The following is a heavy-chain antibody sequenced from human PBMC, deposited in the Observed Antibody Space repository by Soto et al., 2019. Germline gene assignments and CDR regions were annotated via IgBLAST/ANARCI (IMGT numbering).Heavy chain of an antibody. CDR3: AKNGQPPYYYYGLDV. CDR2: ISGYNGDE. CDR1: GFTFTRYG. D-gene: IGHD2-8*01. J-gene: IGHJ6*02. Sequence: QGQLVQSGAEVKMPGASVKISCKASGFTFTRYGISWVRQAPGQGLQWMGWISGYNGDENYAQRFQGRVSMTIDTSTTTAYMELRTLTSDDTAVYYCAKNGQPPYYYYGLDVWGQGTTVTVSS. V-gene: IGHV1-18*01.